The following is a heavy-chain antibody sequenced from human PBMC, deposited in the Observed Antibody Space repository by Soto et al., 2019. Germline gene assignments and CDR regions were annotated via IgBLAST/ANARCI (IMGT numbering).Heavy chain of an antibody. CDR2: VKSKTDGGSA. V-gene: IGHV3-15*07. J-gene: IGHJ4*01. Sequence: NPGGSLRLSCAASGFPFSNAWINWVRQVPGKGLEWVGRVKSKTDGGSADYAAPVKGRFAVSRDDSKNIVYLQMNNLKIEDTGVYYCTTDSRTTLPEIRFDYWGHGTQVTVSS. D-gene: IGHD1-26*01. CDR3: TTDSRTTLPEIRFDY. CDR1: GFPFSNAW.